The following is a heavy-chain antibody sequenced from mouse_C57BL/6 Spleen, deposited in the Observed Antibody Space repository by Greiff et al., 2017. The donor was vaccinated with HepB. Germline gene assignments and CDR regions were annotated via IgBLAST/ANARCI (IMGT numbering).Heavy chain of an antibody. CDR2: IRNKANGYTT. V-gene: IGHV7-3*01. D-gene: IGHD1-1*01. CDR3: ARWDYGSSYDWYFDV. J-gene: IGHJ1*03. CDR1: GFTFTDYS. Sequence: VQLVESGGGLVQPGGSLSLSCAASGFTFTDYSMSWVRQPPGKALEWLGFIRNKANGYTTEYSASVKGRFTISRDNSQSILYLQMNALRAEDSATYYCARWDYGSSYDWYFDVWGTGTTVTVSS.